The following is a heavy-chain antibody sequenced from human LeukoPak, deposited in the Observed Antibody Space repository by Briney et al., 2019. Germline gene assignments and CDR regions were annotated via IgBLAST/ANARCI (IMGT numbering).Heavy chain of an antibody. Sequence: ASVKVSCKASGYTFTSYGISWVRQAPGQGLEWMGWISAYNGNTSYAQKFQGRVTMTRDTSTSTVYMELSSLRSEDTAVYYCARDRGIAPRYYYYYMDVWGKGTTVTVSS. J-gene: IGHJ6*03. CDR3: ARDRGIAPRYYYYYMDV. CDR2: ISAYNGNT. D-gene: IGHD6-13*01. CDR1: GYTFTSYG. V-gene: IGHV1-18*01.